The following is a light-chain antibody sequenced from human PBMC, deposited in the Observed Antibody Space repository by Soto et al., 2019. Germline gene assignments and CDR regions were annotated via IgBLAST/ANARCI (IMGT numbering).Light chain of an antibody. CDR1: QSVSSSY. Sequence: EIVLTQSPGTLSLSPGERATLSCRASQSVSSSYLAWYQQKPGQAPRLLIYGASSSATGIPDSFSGSGSGTDFTLTISSLEPEDFAVYYYQQYGSSPRYTFGQGTKVDIK. CDR3: QQYGSSPRYT. J-gene: IGKJ2*01. V-gene: IGKV3-20*01. CDR2: GAS.